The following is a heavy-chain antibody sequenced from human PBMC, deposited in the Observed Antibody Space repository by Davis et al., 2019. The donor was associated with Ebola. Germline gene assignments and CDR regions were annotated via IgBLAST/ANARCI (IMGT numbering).Heavy chain of an antibody. D-gene: IGHD6-6*01. Sequence: GESLKISCEASGFTFSNYVMSWVRQAPGKGLEWVSAISVTGGRPFYADSVKGRFTISRDNSKTTVYLQMNSLRAEDTAVYYCAKSQLFQRYYYYGMDVWGKGTTVTVSS. J-gene: IGHJ6*04. CDR3: AKSQLFQRYYYYGMDV. CDR1: GFTFSNYV. CDR2: ISVTGGRP. V-gene: IGHV3-23*01.